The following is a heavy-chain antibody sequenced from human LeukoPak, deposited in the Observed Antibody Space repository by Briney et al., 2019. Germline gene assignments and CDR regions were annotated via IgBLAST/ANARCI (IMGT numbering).Heavy chain of an antibody. CDR3: ASRSSIWSGYQDTLYYFDS. Sequence: SETLSLTCTVSGGSISSYYWSWIRQPPGKRLEWIGHIYYSGSTNYNPSLKRRVTISVDTSKKQFSLNLSSVTAADTAVYYCASRSSIWSGYQDTLYYFDSWGQGTLVTVSS. V-gene: IGHV4-59*01. CDR1: GGSISSYY. CDR2: IYYSGST. D-gene: IGHD3-3*01. J-gene: IGHJ4*02.